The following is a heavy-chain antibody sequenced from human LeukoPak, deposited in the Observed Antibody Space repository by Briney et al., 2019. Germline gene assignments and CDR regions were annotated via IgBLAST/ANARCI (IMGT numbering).Heavy chain of an antibody. V-gene: IGHV3-23*01. J-gene: IGHJ6*02. D-gene: IGHD6-6*01. CDR1: GFTFSSYA. CDR3: AESIAALPGAYYYYGMDV. CDR2: ISGSGGST. Sequence: HPGGSLRLSCAASGFTFSSYAMSWVRQAPGKGLEWVSAISGSGGSTYYADSVKGRFTTSRDNSKNTMYLQMNSLRAEDTAVYYCAESIAALPGAYYYYGMDVWGQGTTVTVSS.